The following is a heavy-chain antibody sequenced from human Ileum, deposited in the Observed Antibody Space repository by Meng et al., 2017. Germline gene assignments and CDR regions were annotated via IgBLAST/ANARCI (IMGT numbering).Heavy chain of an antibody. Sequence: EVQLVESGGGVVQPGGSLRLSCEASGFTFRNHPMHWVRQTPWKGLESVSAISGDGRATYYANSVRGRFTISRDNSRNTLFLQMGSLTAEDMGVYYCAKEEIGDYDYWGQGTLVTVSS. CDR3: AKEEIGDYDY. CDR1: GFTFRNHP. J-gene: IGHJ4*02. V-gene: IGHV3-64*01. CDR2: ISGDGRAT. D-gene: IGHD3-3*01.